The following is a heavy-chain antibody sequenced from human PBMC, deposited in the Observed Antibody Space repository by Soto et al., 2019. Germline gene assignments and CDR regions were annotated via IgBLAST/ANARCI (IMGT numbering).Heavy chain of an antibody. CDR3: AKLHLSESPLFDY. Sequence: QVQLVESGGGVVQPGRSLRLSCAASGFTFSSYGMHWVRQAPGKGLEWVAVISYDGSNKYYADSVKGRFTISRDNSKNTLYLQMNRLRAEDTAVYYCAKLHLSESPLFDYWGQGTLVTVSS. V-gene: IGHV3-30*18. CDR1: GFTFSSYG. J-gene: IGHJ4*02. CDR2: ISYDGSNK.